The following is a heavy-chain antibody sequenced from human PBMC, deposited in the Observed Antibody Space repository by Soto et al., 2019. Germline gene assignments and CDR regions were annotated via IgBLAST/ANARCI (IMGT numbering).Heavy chain of an antibody. Sequence: EVQLVESGGGLVQPGGSLRLSCVVSGFTLSSRWMQWVRQIPGKGLVWVSRIKTDGTTTNYADSVKGRFTISRDNAKNTLYLHMNSLRPEDTAMYYCVRDQDTYGQAVFDSWGQGTLVTVYS. CDR3: VRDQDTYGQAVFDS. V-gene: IGHV3-74*01. CDR1: GFTLSSRW. CDR2: IKTDGTTT. D-gene: IGHD2-15*01. J-gene: IGHJ4*02.